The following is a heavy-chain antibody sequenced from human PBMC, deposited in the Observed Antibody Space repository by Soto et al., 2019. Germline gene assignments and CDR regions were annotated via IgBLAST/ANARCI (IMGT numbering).Heavy chain of an antibody. J-gene: IGHJ4*02. CDR1: GFTFSHCA. Sequence: GGSLRLSCAASGFTFSHCAMHWVRQAPGKGLEWVALMSYDGSNEYYADSVKGRFTISRDNSKNTLYLQMNSLRAEDTAVYYCAKDGSHNFDYWGQGTQVTVSS. CDR3: AKDGSHNFDY. CDR2: MSYDGSNE. D-gene: IGHD1-26*01. V-gene: IGHV3-30*18.